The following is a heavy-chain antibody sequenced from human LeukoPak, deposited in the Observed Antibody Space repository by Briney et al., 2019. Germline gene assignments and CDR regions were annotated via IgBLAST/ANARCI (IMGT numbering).Heavy chain of an antibody. D-gene: IGHD3-10*01. CDR3: TIMVRGVIVSWFDP. V-gene: IGHV4-30-4*01. CDR1: GGSISSGDYY. J-gene: IGHJ5*02. CDR2: IYYSGST. Sequence: SETLSLTCTVSGGSISSGDYYWSWIRQPPGKGLEWIGYIYYSGSTYYNPSLKSRVTISVDTSKNQFSLKLSSVTAADTAAYYCTIMVRGVIVSWFDPWGQGTLVTVSS.